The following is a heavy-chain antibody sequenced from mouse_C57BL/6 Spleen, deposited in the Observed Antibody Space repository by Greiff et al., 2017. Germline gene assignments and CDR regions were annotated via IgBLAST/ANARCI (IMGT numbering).Heavy chain of an antibody. Sequence: VQLQQSGAELVKPGASVKISCKASGYAFSSYWMNWVKQRPGKGLEWIGQIYPGDGDTNYNGKFKGKATLTADKSSSTAYMQLSSLTSEDSAVYFCARSITTVGYFDYWGQGTTLTVSS. D-gene: IGHD1-1*01. CDR3: ARSITTVGYFDY. CDR1: GYAFSSYW. CDR2: IYPGDGDT. V-gene: IGHV1-80*01. J-gene: IGHJ2*01.